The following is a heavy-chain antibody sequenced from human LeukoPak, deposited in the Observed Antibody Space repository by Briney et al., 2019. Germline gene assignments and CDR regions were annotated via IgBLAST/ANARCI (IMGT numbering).Heavy chain of an antibody. V-gene: IGHV7-4-1*02. CDR2: INTNTGNP. Sequence: ASVKVSCKASGYTFTSYAMNWVRQAPGQGLEWMGWINTNTGNPTYVQGFTGRFVFSLDTSVSTAYLQISSLKAEDTAVYYCARLTPGYDSSGYFSYWGQGTLSPSPQ. D-gene: IGHD3-22*01. CDR3: ARLTPGYDSSGYFSY. J-gene: IGHJ4*02. CDR1: GYTFTSYA.